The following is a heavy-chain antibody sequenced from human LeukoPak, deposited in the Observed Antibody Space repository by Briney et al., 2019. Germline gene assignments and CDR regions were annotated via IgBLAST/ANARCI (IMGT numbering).Heavy chain of an antibody. CDR2: ISAYNGNT. D-gene: IGHD2-2*01. CDR3: ARGRGSEYQLLFYYYYYYMDV. CDR1: GYTFTSYG. V-gene: IGHV1-18*01. Sequence: ASVKVSCKASGYTFTSYGISWVRQAPGQGLEWMGWISAYNGNTNYAQKLQGRVTMTTDTSTSTAYMELRSLRSDDTAVYYCARGRGSEYQLLFYYYYYYMDVWGKGTTVTISS. J-gene: IGHJ6*03.